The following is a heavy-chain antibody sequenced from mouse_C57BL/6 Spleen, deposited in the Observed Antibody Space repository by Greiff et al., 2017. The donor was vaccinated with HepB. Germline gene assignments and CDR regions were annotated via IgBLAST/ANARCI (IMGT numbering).Heavy chain of an antibody. J-gene: IGHJ4*01. CDR2: IDPETGGT. CDR1: GYTFTDYE. CDR3: TGQGVYYLYAMDY. V-gene: IGHV1-15*01. D-gene: IGHD1-1*01. Sequence: QVHVKQSGAELVRPGASVTLSCKASGYTFTDYEMHWVKQTPVHGLEWIGAIDPETGGTAYNQKFKGKAILTADKSSSTAYMELRSLTSEDSAVYYCTGQGVYYLYAMDYWGQGTSVTVSS.